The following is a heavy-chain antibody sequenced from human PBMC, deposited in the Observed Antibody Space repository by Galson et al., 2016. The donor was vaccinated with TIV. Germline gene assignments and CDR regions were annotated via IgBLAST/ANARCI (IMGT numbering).Heavy chain of an antibody. V-gene: IGHV3-7*01. CDR3: ARVRDGDYVPYIDS. D-gene: IGHD4-17*01. Sequence: SLRLSCAASGFTFNMYWMAWVRQAPGKGPEWVAQIKRDGSERKYVDSVTGRFTISRDNADNSLFLQMRSLRAEDTALYYCARVRDGDYVPYIDSWGQGTLVTVSS. CDR1: GFTFNMYW. CDR2: IKRDGSER. J-gene: IGHJ4*02.